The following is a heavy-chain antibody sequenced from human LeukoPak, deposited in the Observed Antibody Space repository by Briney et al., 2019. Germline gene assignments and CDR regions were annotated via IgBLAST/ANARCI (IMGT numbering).Heavy chain of an antibody. CDR2: ISYDGSNK. CDR1: GFTFSSYT. J-gene: IGHJ4*02. V-gene: IGHV3-30-3*01. D-gene: IGHD6-13*01. CDR3: ARAGRGSWAYFDY. Sequence: GGSLRLSCAASGFTFSSYTIHWVRQPPGKGLEWVAVISYDGSNKYYADSVKGRFTISRDNSKNALYLQMNSLRAEDTAVYYCARAGRGSWAYFDYWGQGTLVTVSS.